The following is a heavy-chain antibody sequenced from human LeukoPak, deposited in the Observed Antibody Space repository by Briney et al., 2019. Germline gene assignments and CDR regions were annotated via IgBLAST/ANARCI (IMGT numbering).Heavy chain of an antibody. CDR2: ISSSGSTI. CDR3: ARDRGIAAAGTFGYGPLDY. Sequence: GGSLRLSCAASGFTFSDYYMSWVRQAPGKGLEWVSYISSSGSTIYYADSVKGRFTISRDNAKNSLYLQTNSLRAEDTAVYYCARDRGIAAAGTFGYGPLDYWGQGTLVTVSS. D-gene: IGHD6-13*01. CDR1: GFTFSDYY. V-gene: IGHV3-11*04. J-gene: IGHJ4*02.